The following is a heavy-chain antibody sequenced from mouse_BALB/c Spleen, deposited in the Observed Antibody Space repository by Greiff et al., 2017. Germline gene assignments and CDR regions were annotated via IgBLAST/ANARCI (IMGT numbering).Heavy chain of an antibody. CDR3: ARRDGTHGAWFAY. Sequence: EVQLVESGGGLVKLGGSLKLSCAASGFTFSSYYMSWVRQTPEKRLELVAAINSNGGSTYYPDTVKGRFTISRDNAKNTLYLQMSSLKSEDTALYYCARRDGTHGAWFAYWGQGTLVTVSA. D-gene: IGHD2-3*01. CDR1: GFTFSSYY. CDR2: INSNGGST. V-gene: IGHV5-6-2*01. J-gene: IGHJ3*01.